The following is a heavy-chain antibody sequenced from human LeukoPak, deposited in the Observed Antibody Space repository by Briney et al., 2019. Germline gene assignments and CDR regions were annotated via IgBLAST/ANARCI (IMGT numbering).Heavy chain of an antibody. J-gene: IGHJ4*02. CDR2: INTNTGNT. D-gene: IGHD3-16*02. V-gene: IGHV7-4-1*02. Sequence: ASVKVSCKASGYTFTSYAMNWVRQAPGQGLECVGWINTNTGNTMYAQGFTGRFVFSLDTSVSTAYLQITSLKAEDTAMYYCARAYQPLGGLSLPDYWGQGTLVTVSS. CDR3: ARAYQPLGGLSLPDY. CDR1: GYTFTSYA.